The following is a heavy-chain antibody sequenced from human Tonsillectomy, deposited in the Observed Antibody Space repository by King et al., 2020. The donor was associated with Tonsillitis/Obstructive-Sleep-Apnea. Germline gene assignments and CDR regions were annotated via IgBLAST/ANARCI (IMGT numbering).Heavy chain of an antibody. D-gene: IGHD1-1*01. V-gene: IGHV3-7*03. J-gene: IGHJ6*02. CDR1: GFTFSSYR. Sequence: VQLVESGGGLVQPGGSLRLSCAASGFTFSSYRMSWVRQAPGKGLECVANIKQEGSERYYVHSVKGRFTISRDNAKNSLYLQMNSLRAEDTAVYYCARSGRGYGMDVWGLGTTVTVSS. CDR2: IKQEGSER. CDR3: ARSGRGYGMDV.